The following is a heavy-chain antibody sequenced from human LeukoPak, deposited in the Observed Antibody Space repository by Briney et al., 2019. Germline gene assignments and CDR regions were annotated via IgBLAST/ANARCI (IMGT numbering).Heavy chain of an antibody. J-gene: IGHJ4*02. D-gene: IGHD6-13*01. V-gene: IGHV4-34*01. Sequence: SETLSLTCAVYGGSFSGYYWSWIRQPPGKGLEWIGEINHSGSTNHNPSLKSRVTISVDTSKNQFSLKLSSVTAADTAVYYCARVPAAGTLDYWGQGTLVTVSS. CDR3: ARVPAAGTLDY. CDR2: INHSGST. CDR1: GGSFSGYY.